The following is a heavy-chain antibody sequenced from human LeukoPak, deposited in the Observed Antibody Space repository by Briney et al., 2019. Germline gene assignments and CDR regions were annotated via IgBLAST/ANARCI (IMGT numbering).Heavy chain of an antibody. CDR3: ARGYSSSWYLNWFDP. V-gene: IGHV1-2*02. J-gene: IGHJ5*02. D-gene: IGHD6-13*01. CDR2: INPNSGGT. CDR1: GYTFTGYY. Sequence: GASVKVSCKASGYTFTGYYMHWVRQAPGQGLEWMGWINPNSGGTNYAQKFQGRVTMTRDTSISTAYMELSRLRSDDTAVYYCARGYSSSWYLNWFDPWGQGTLVTVSS.